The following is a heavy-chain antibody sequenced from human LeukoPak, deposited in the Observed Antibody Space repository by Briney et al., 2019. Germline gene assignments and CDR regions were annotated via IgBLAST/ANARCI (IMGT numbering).Heavy chain of an antibody. V-gene: IGHV4-59*12. Sequence: SETLSLTCTVSGGSISSYYWSWIRQPPGKGLEWIGYIYYSGSTNYNPSPKSRVTISVDTSKNQFSLKLSSVTAADTAVYYCARDNEVGKRDIVVVPADHGFDYWGQGTLVTVSS. J-gene: IGHJ4*02. CDR3: ARDNEVGKRDIVVVPADHGFDY. CDR2: IYYSGST. D-gene: IGHD2-2*01. CDR1: GGSISSYY.